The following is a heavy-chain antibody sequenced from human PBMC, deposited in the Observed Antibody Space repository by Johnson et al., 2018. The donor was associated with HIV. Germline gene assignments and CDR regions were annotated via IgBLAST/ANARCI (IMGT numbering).Heavy chain of an antibody. Sequence: VQLVESGGGLVKPGGSLRLSCAASGFTFSNAWMSWVRQAPGKGLEWVSGINWNGGSTGYADSVKGRFTISRDNAKNSLYLQMNSLRAEDTALYYCARGPYRKNVDTAMVARGNAFDIWGQGTMVTVSS. CDR2: INWNGGST. CDR1: GFTFSNAW. CDR3: ARGPYRKNVDTAMVARGNAFDI. V-gene: IGHV3-20*04. J-gene: IGHJ3*02. D-gene: IGHD5-18*01.